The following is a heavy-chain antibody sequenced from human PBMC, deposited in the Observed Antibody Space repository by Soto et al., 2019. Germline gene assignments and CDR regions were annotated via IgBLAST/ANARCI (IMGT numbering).Heavy chain of an antibody. Sequence: ASVKVSCKASGYTFTSYGISWVRQAPGQGLEWMGWISAYNGNTNYAQKLQGRVTMTTDTSTSTAYMELRSLRSDDTAVYYCARGSDFWSGYNPGDAFDIWGQGTMVT. V-gene: IGHV1-18*01. CDR2: ISAYNGNT. CDR1: GYTFTSYG. D-gene: IGHD3-3*01. J-gene: IGHJ3*02. CDR3: ARGSDFWSGYNPGDAFDI.